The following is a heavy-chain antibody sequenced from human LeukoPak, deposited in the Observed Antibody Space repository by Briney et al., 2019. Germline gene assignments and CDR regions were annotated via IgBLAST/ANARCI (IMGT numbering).Heavy chain of an antibody. CDR2: ISSSSSYI. J-gene: IGHJ6*02. Sequence: RTGGSLRLSCAASGFAFSSYSMNWVRQAPGKGLEWVSSISSSSSYIYYADSVKGRFTISRDNAKNSLYLQMTSLRAEDTAVYYCARCGTPNNYHYYGLDVWGQGTTVTVSS. D-gene: IGHD5-24*01. CDR3: ARCGTPNNYHYYGLDV. V-gene: IGHV3-21*04. CDR1: GFAFSSYS.